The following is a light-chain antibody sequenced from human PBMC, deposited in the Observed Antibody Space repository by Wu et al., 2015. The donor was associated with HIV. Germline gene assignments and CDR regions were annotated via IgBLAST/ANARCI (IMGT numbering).Light chain of an antibody. Sequence: EIVLTQSPGTLSLSPGERATLSCRASQSVSSSYLAWYQQKPGQAPRLLIYGASSRATGIPDRFSGSGSGTDFTLTISRLEPEDFAVYYCQQYGSSPWGFGRRDQGGNQT. CDR2: GAS. J-gene: IGKJ1*01. CDR3: QQYGSSPWG. CDR1: QSVSSSY. V-gene: IGKV3-20*01.